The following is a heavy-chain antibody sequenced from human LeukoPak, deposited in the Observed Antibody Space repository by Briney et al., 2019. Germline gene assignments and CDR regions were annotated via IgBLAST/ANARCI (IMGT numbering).Heavy chain of an antibody. CDR3: ARHFDY. V-gene: IGHV4-39*01. CDR2: VYYSGTT. J-gene: IGHJ4*02. CDR1: GGPFRGSTYY. Sequence: SETLSLTCTVSGGPFRGSTYYWGWSRQPPGKGLEWIGSVYYSGTTYYNPSLMSRVTLSVDTSKNQFSLKLSSVTAADTAVYYCARHFDYWGQGILVTVSS.